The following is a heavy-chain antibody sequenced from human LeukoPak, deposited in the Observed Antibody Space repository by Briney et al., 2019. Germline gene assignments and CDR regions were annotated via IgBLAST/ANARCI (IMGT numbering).Heavy chain of an antibody. CDR1: GFTFSTYV. J-gene: IGHJ4*02. V-gene: IGHV3-23*01. Sequence: GGSLRLSCAASGFTFSTYVVNWVRQAPGKGLEWVSTITGSGGSTYYADSVKGRFTISRDNSKNTLYLQTNSLRAEDTAVYYCARDRVAVAGTSFDYWGQGTLDTVSS. CDR2: ITGSGGST. CDR3: ARDRVAVAGTSFDY. D-gene: IGHD6-19*01.